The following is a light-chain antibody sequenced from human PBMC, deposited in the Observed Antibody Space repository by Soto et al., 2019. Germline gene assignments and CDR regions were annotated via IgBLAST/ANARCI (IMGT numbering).Light chain of an antibody. CDR1: QSVGSTY. Sequence: EIVLTQSPGTVSLSPRARAALSCMASQSVGSTYLAWYQQKPGQAPRRLIFGASSRATGITARCSGSGSGTDFTLAISCLQSEDFAVYYCQQYNNWPQTVGQGTKVDIK. CDR3: QQYNNWPQT. J-gene: IGKJ1*01. CDR2: GAS. V-gene: IGKV3-15*01.